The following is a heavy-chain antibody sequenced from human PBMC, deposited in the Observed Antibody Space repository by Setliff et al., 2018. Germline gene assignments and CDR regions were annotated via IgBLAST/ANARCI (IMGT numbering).Heavy chain of an antibody. V-gene: IGHV4-34*01. CDR1: GGSFSGYY. J-gene: IGHJ4*02. D-gene: IGHD3-3*01. CDR2: INHSGST. Sequence: KPSETLSLTCAVYGGSFSGYYWSWIRQPPGKGLEWIGEINHSGSTNYNPSHKSRVTISVDTSKNQFSLKLSSVTAADTAVYYCARGHYNFWSGYYRYWGQGTLVTVSS. CDR3: ARGHYNFWSGYYRY.